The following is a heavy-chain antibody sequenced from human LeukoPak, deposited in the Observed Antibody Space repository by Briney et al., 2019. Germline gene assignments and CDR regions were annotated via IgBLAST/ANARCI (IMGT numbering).Heavy chain of an antibody. J-gene: IGHJ4*02. V-gene: IGHV3-73*01. Sequence: GGSLRLSCAAPGFTFSGSAMHWVRQASGKGLEWVGRIRSKANSYATAYAASVKGRFTISRDDSKNTAYLQMNSLKTEDTAMYYCTRHPLYGSSYDYWGQGTLVTVSS. CDR2: IRSKANSYAT. CDR3: TRHPLYGSSYDY. D-gene: IGHD6-13*01. CDR1: GFTFSGSA.